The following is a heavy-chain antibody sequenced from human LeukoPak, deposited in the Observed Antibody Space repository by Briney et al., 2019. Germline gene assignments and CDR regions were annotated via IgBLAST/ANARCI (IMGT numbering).Heavy chain of an antibody. D-gene: IGHD6-6*01. CDR3: ARVGVRSSSGESFDY. CDR2: IYTSGST. Sequence: KPSQTLSLTCTVSGGSISSGSYYWSWIRQPAGKGLEWIGRIYTSGSTNHNPSLKSRVTISVDTSKNQFSLKLSSVTAADTAVYYCARVGVRSSSGESFDYWGQGTLVTVSS. J-gene: IGHJ4*02. CDR1: GGSISSGSYY. V-gene: IGHV4-61*02.